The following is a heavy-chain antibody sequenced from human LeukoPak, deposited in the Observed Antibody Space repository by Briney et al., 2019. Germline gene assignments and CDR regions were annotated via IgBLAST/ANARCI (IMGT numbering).Heavy chain of an antibody. D-gene: IGHD3-3*01. J-gene: IGHJ6*02. Sequence: QPGGSLRLSCAASGLIVSSNYMSWVRQAPGKGLEWVGFIRSKAYGGTTEYAASVKGRFTISRDDSKSIAYLQMNSLKTEDTAVYYCTIAVYDFWSGYYKADYYYGMDVWGQGTTVTVSS. CDR2: IRSKAYGGTT. V-gene: IGHV3-49*04. CDR1: GLIVSSNY. CDR3: TIAVYDFWSGYYKADYYYGMDV.